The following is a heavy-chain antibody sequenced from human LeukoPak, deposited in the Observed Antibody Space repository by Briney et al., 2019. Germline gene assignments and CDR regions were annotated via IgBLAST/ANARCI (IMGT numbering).Heavy chain of an antibody. Sequence: ASVKVSCKASGYTFTSYGISWVRQAPGQGLEWMGWISAYNGNTNYAQKLQGRVTMTTDTSTSTAYMALRSLRSDDTAVYYCARDSPYDSRPLHGYWGQGTLVTVSS. CDR1: GYTFTSYG. CDR2: ISAYNGNT. J-gene: IGHJ4*02. CDR3: ARDSPYDSRPLHGY. D-gene: IGHD3-22*01. V-gene: IGHV1-18*01.